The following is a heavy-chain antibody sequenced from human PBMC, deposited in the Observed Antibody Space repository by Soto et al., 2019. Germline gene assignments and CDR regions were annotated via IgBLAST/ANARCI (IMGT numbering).Heavy chain of an antibody. CDR1: GYTFTGYY. Sequence: ASVKVSRKASGYTFTGYYMHWVRQAPGQGLEWMGWINPNSGGTNYAQKFQGRVTMTRDTSISTAYMELSRLRSDDTAVYYCARDRQWLVLGFLDYWGQGTLVTVSS. J-gene: IGHJ4*02. CDR2: INPNSGGT. D-gene: IGHD6-19*01. V-gene: IGHV1-2*02. CDR3: ARDRQWLVLGFLDY.